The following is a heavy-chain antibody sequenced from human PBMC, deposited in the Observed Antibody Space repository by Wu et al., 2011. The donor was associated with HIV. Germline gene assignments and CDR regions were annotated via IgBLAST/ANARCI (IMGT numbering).Heavy chain of an antibody. J-gene: IGHJ3*02. CDR2: MNPNTGNT. D-gene: IGHD3-22*01. CDR3: VRVSYYYDGSGYNDAFDI. CDR1: GYTFVTYG. Sequence: AQVVQSGPEVKKPGASVKVSCTASGYTFVTYGMAWVRQAPGQGLEWVGWMNPNTGNTGYGEKFQGRVTISTNTSISTAYMEVRSLRSEDTALYYCVRVSYYYDGSGYNDAFDIWGQGTMVSVSS. V-gene: IGHV1-8*03.